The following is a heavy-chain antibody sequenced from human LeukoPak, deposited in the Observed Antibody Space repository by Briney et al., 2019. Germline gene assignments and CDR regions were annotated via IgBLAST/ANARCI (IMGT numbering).Heavy chain of an antibody. D-gene: IGHD2-15*01. CDR1: GFTLSRFA. Sequence: GGSLRLSCTASGFTLSRFAMHWVRQAPGKGLEWLGHMSDDGSEKHYVDSVRGRFTISRDPSKNTLYLEMTSLRTEDTAVYYCAREADSGYYRAVDYWGQGTMVTVS. J-gene: IGHJ4*02. V-gene: IGHV3-30-3*01. CDR3: AREADSGYYRAVDY. CDR2: MSDDGSEK.